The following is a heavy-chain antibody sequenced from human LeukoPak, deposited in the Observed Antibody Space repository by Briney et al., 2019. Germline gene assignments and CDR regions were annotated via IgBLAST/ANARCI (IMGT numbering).Heavy chain of an antibody. Sequence: SETLSLTCTVSGGSISSYYWSWIRQPPGKGLEWIGYIYYSGSTNYNPSLKSRVTISVGTSKNQFSLKLSSVTAADTAVYYCARLRYSGSYYHFDYWGQGTLVTVSS. CDR2: IYYSGST. J-gene: IGHJ4*02. CDR1: GGSISSYY. V-gene: IGHV4-59*08. CDR3: ARLRYSGSYYHFDY. D-gene: IGHD1-26*01.